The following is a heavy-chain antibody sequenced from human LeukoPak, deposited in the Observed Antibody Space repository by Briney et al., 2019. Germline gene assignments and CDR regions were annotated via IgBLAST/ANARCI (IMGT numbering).Heavy chain of an antibody. CDR3: VRMGVSYYYDSSTYYPVAFDV. CDR2: IFHTGSI. Sequence: PSETPSLTCGVSGYSISGGYYWGWIRQSPGKGLEWIATIFHTGSIYHNPSLKSRVILSVDTSKNQFSLILTSVTAADTAVYYCVRMGVSYYYDSSTYYPVAFDVWGQGTMVTVSS. J-gene: IGHJ3*01. CDR1: GYSISGGYY. D-gene: IGHD3-22*01. V-gene: IGHV4-38-2*01.